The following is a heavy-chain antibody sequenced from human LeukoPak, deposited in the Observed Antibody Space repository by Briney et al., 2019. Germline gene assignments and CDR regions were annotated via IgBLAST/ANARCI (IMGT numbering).Heavy chain of an antibody. J-gene: IGHJ5*02. D-gene: IGHD4-17*01. CDR1: GGSISSDDYY. V-gene: IGHV4-30-4*01. CDR2: IYYSGST. CDR3: ARVVGRTVTTPWFHR. Sequence: PSETLSLTCTVSGGSISSDDYYWSWIRQPPGKGLEWIGCIYYSGSTYYNPSLKSRVTISVATSKNQFSLKLSSVAAADTAVYYCARVVGRTVTTPWFHRWGEGALVALSP.